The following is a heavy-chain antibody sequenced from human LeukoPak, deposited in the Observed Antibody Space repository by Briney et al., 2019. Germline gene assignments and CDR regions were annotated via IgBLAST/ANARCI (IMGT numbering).Heavy chain of an antibody. V-gene: IGHV3-23*01. CDR2: ISGSGGST. CDR1: GFTFSSYA. D-gene: IGHD3-22*01. Sequence: QSGGSLRLPCAASGFTFSSYAMSWVRQAPGKGLEWVSAISGSGGSTYYADSVKGRFTISRDNSKNTLYLQMNSLRAEDTAVYYCAKGIVTMIVVVITNGAFDIWGQGTMVTVSS. CDR3: AKGIVTMIVVVITNGAFDI. J-gene: IGHJ3*02.